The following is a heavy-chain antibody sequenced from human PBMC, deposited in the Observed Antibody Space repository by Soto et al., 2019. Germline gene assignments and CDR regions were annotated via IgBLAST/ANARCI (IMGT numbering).Heavy chain of an antibody. D-gene: IGHD3-10*01. V-gene: IGHV3-23*01. Sequence: PGGSLRLSCAASGFTFSSYAMSWVRQAPGKGLEWVSAISGSGGSTYYADSVKGRFTISRDNSKNTLYLQMNSLRAEDTAVYYCRIPHYYGSGRPQVRYYLDVWGKGTTVTVSS. CDR2: ISGSGGST. J-gene: IGHJ6*03. CDR3: RIPHYYGSGRPQVRYYLDV. CDR1: GFTFSSYA.